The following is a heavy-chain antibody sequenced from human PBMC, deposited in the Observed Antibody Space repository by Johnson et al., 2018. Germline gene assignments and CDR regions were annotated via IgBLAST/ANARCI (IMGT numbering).Heavy chain of an antibody. CDR1: GFTFSSYA. Sequence: QVQLVQSGGGVVQPGRSLRLSCAASGFTFSSYAMHWVRQAPGKGLEWVAVISYDGSNKYYADSVKGRFTISRDNSKNTLYLQMNSRRAEDKAVNYCAKDDQQQLGLPDFQHWGQGTLVTVSS. V-gene: IGHV3-30-3*01. D-gene: IGHD6-13*01. J-gene: IGHJ1*01. CDR3: AKDDQQQLGLPDFQH. CDR2: ISYDGSNK.